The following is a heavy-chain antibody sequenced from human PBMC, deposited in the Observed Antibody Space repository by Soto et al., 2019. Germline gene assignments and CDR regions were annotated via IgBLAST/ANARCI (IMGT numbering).Heavy chain of an antibody. Sequence: SETLSLTCFLSVGSFSNDYWTWIRQSPGKGLEWIGYIFHSGITDYNPSVKSRVTISIDKSRNLFSLNLTSVTAADTAVYYCARDRYFYDSRGYYRTLDSWGQGTMVTVSS. CDR1: VGSFSNDY. CDR2: IFHSGIT. V-gene: IGHV4-59*01. CDR3: ARDRYFYDSRGYYRTLDS. D-gene: IGHD3-22*01. J-gene: IGHJ5*01.